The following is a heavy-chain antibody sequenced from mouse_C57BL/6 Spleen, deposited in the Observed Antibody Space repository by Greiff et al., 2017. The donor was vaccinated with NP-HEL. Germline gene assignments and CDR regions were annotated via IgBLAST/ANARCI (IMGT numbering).Heavy chain of an antibody. J-gene: IGHJ2*01. CDR2: IYPRSGNN. CDR1: GYTFTSYG. CDR3: ARSCITTVVAHYFDY. Sequence: QVQLQQSGAELARPGASVKLSCKASGYTFTSYGISWVKQRTGQGLEWIGEIYPRSGNNYYNEKFKGKATLTADKSSSTAYMELRSLTSEDSAVYFCARSCITTVVAHYFDYWGQGTTLTVSS. D-gene: IGHD1-1*01. V-gene: IGHV1-81*01.